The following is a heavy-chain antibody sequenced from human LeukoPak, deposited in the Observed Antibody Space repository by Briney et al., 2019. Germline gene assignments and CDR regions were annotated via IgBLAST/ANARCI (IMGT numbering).Heavy chain of an antibody. CDR1: GGSISGYF. V-gene: IGHV4-59*01. CDR3: AKFEGYQLRHMGFYYYMDV. D-gene: IGHD2-2*01. J-gene: IGHJ6*03. CDR2: IYYSGST. Sequence: PSETLSLTCTVSGGSISGYFWSWVRQPPGQGLEWIGYIYYSGSTNYNPSLKSRVTISVDTSKNQFSLRLGSVTAADTAVYYCAKFEGYQLRHMGFYYYMDVWGKGTTVTVSS.